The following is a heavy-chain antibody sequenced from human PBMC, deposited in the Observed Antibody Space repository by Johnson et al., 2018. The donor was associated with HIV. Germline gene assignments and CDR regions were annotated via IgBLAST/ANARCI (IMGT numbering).Heavy chain of an antibody. CDR3: AKDQLLWFGEFPGGVAFDI. J-gene: IGHJ3*02. D-gene: IGHD3-10*01. Sequence: QEQLVESGGGVVQPGMSLRVSCAASGFTFSSYAMHWVRQAPGRGLECVAVMSYDGDDKHYGDSVEGRFTIYRDNAKNSLYLQMNSLRAEDTAVYYCAKDQLLWFGEFPGGVAFDIWGQGTMVTVSS. V-gene: IGHV3-30*04. CDR2: MSYDGDDK. CDR1: GFTFSSYA.